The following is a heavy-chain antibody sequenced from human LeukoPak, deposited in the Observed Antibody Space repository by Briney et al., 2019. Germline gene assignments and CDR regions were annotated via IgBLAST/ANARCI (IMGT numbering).Heavy chain of an antibody. Sequence: GGSLRLSCAASGFTFSSYSMNWVRQAPGKGLEWVSYISSSSSTIYYADSVEGRFTISRDNAKNSLYLQMNSLRAEDTAVYYCARDKGDKRRYYYDSSISWGQGTLVTVSS. CDR3: ARDKGDKRRYYYDSSIS. D-gene: IGHD3-22*01. CDR1: GFTFSSYS. V-gene: IGHV3-48*04. J-gene: IGHJ4*02. CDR2: ISSSSSTI.